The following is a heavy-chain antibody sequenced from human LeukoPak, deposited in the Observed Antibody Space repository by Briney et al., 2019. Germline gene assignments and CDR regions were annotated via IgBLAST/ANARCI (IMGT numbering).Heavy chain of an antibody. CDR2: IYYSGST. CDR1: GGSISSYY. D-gene: IGHD2/OR15-2a*01. CDR3: ARLFYGSHFDY. V-gene: IGHV4-59*08. J-gene: IGHJ4*02. Sequence: SETLSLTCTVSGGSISSYYWSWIRQPPGKGLEWIGYIYYSGSTNYNPSLKGRVTISVDTSKNQFSLKLSSVTAADTAVYYCARLFYGSHFDYWGQGTLVTVSS.